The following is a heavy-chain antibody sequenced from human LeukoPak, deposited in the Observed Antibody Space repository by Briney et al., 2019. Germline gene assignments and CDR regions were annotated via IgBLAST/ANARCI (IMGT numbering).Heavy chain of an antibody. CDR1: GYTFTGYY. D-gene: IGHD3-10*01. CDR3: AREYVEYGSRSRTNWFDP. J-gene: IGHJ5*02. CDR2: INPNSGGT. V-gene: IGHV1-2*02. Sequence: ASVKVSCKASGYTFTGYYMHWVRQAPGQGLEWMGWINPNSGGTNYAQKFQGRVTMTRDTSISTAYMELSRLRSDDTAVYYCAREYVEYGSRSRTNWFDPWGQGTLVTVSS.